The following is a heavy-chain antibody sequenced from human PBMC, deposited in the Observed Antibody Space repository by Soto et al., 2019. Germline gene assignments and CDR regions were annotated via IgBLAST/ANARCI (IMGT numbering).Heavy chain of an antibody. D-gene: IGHD2-15*01. V-gene: IGHV3-30-3*01. CDR1: GFTFSSYD. Sequence: QVQLVESGGGVVQPGRSLRLSCAASGFTFSSYDMHWVRQAPGKGLEWVAVISCDGNNKYYADSVKGRFTISRDNSKNTLYLQMNSLRAEDTAVYYCARAGCDGGSCYTLVGLRYGMDVWGQGTTVTVSS. J-gene: IGHJ6*02. CDR2: ISCDGNNK. CDR3: ARAGCDGGSCYTLVGLRYGMDV.